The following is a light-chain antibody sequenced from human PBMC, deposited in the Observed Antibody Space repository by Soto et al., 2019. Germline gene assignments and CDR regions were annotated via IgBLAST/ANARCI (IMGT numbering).Light chain of an antibody. CDR2: EVR. CDR1: SSDIGAYNY. CDR3: FSFTTDWTHA. J-gene: IGLJ1*01. Sequence: QSVLTQPASVSGSPGQSITISCTGSSSDIGAYNYVSWFQQYPGKAPKLIISEVRNRPSGVSNRFSGSKSGTAASLTISGLQTEDEADYFCFSFTTDWTHAFGTGTKV. V-gene: IGLV2-14*01.